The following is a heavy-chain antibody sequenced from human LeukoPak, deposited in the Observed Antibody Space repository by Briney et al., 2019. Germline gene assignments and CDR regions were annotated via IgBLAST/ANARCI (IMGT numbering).Heavy chain of an antibody. Sequence: KSSETLSLTCAVYGGSFSGYYWSWIRQPPGKGLEWIGEINHSGSTNYNPSLKSRVTMSVDTSNNQFSLNLSSVTAADTAVYYCARDRNSGYEFDYWGQGTLVTVSS. CDR1: GGSFSGYY. D-gene: IGHD5-12*01. CDR3: ARDRNSGYEFDY. V-gene: IGHV4-34*01. J-gene: IGHJ4*02. CDR2: INHSGST.